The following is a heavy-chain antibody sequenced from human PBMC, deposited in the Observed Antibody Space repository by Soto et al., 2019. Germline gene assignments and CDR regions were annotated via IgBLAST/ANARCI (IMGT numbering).Heavy chain of an antibody. CDR2: IYYSGTT. Sequence: SETLSLTCTVSGGSISSGGYYWTWIRQHPGGGLEWIGYIYYSGTTYHNPSLKSRLTLSVDTSKNQFALRLSSVTAADTAVYYCAREESGKRGGYVFDIWGQGTMVTVSS. CDR3: AREESGKRGGYVFDI. D-gene: IGHD3-3*01. V-gene: IGHV4-31*03. J-gene: IGHJ3*02. CDR1: GGSISSGGYY.